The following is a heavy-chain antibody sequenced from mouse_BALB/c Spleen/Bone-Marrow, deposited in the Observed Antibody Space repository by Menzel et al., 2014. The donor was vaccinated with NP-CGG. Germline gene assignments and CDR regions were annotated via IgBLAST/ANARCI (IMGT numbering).Heavy chain of an antibody. J-gene: IGHJ2*01. CDR2: INPSTGYT. CDR1: GYTFTSYW. V-gene: IGHV1-7*01. D-gene: IGHD2-12*01. Sequence: VQLQQSGAELAKPGASVRMSCKASGYTFTSYWMHWVKQRPGQGLEWIGYINPSTGYTEYNQKFKDKATLTADKSSSTAYMQLSSLTSEDSAVYYCARWGDDGTFDYWGQGTTLTVSS. CDR3: ARWGDDGTFDY.